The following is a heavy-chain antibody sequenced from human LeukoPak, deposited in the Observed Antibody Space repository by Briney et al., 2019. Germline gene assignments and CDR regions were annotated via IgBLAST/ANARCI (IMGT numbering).Heavy chain of an antibody. Sequence: GGSLRLSCAASGFTFSSYGMHWVRQAPGKGLEWAAFIRYDGSNKYYADSVKSRFTISRDNSKNTLYLQMNSLRAEDTAVYYCAKDRRDGSGSYYKDYWGQGTLVTVSS. D-gene: IGHD3-10*01. CDR3: AKDRRDGSGSYYKDY. CDR2: IRYDGSNK. V-gene: IGHV3-30*02. CDR1: GFTFSSYG. J-gene: IGHJ4*02.